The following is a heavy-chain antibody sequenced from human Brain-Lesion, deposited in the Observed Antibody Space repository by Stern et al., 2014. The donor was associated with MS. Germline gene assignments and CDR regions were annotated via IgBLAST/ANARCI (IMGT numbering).Heavy chain of an antibody. CDR1: GGSISSGGYY. V-gene: IGHV4-61*02. J-gene: IGHJ6*02. CDR3: ARGRVVPGFQYYATDV. CDR2: IFNSGST. Sequence: QVQLVQSGPGLVKPSQTLSLSCTVSGGSISSGGYYWSWIRQPAGKGLEWIGRIFNSGSTRYNPSLKSLVTISIDTSQNQFSLRLNPMTAADTAVYYCARGRVVPGFQYYATDVWGQGTTVIVSS. D-gene: IGHD2-2*01.